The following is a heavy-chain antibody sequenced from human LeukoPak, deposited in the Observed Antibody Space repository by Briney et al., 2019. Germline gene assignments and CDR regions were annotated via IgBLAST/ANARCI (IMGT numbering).Heavy chain of an antibody. CDR2: IYYSGST. Sequence: PSETLSLTCTVSGGSISSYYWSWIRQPPGKGLEWIGYIYYSGSTNYNPSLKSRVTISVDTSKNQFSLKLSSVTAADTAVCYCAREWVPRIAVAGTFSFDYWGQGTLVTVSS. CDR3: AREWVPRIAVAGTFSFDY. D-gene: IGHD6-19*01. CDR1: GGSISSYY. V-gene: IGHV4-59*12. J-gene: IGHJ4*02.